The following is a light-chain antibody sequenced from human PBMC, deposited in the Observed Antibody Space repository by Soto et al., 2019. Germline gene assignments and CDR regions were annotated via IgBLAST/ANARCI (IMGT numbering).Light chain of an antibody. CDR1: QGSTTW. J-gene: IGKJ1*01. CDR3: QHYNSYSEA. Sequence: GDRVTITCRASQGSTTWLAWYQQKPGRAPQLLIYAASSLQSGVPSRFSGSGSGTEFTLTISSLQPDDFATYYCQHYNSYSEAFGQGTKVDIK. V-gene: IGKV1D-16*01. CDR2: AAS.